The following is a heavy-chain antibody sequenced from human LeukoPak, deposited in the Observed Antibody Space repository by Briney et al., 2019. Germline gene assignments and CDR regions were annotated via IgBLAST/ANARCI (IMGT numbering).Heavy chain of an antibody. J-gene: IGHJ4*02. CDR2: IYYSGST. CDR1: GGSISSSNW. D-gene: IGHD2-2*01. V-gene: IGHV4-28*01. Sequence: SGTLSLTCAVSGGSISSSNWWGWLRQPPGKGLEWIGYIYYSGSTYYNPSLKSRVTMSVDTSKNQFSLKLSSVTAVDTAVYYCARTQGYCSSTSCYPFDYWGQGTLVTVSS. CDR3: ARTQGYCSSTSCYPFDY.